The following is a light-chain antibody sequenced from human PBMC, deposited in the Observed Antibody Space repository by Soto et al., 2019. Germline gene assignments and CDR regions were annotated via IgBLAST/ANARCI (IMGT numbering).Light chain of an antibody. CDR1: QPISTY. J-gene: IGKJ1*01. Sequence: DIEMTQSPSTLSSSARYRVTLTCSASQPISTYLAWYQQKPGKVPSLLIYAASTMHAGIPARFSCSGSGTDFTLTISSLQPEDFAIYYCQKCTSWPRTFGQGTKVDIK. V-gene: IGKV1-27*01. CDR2: AAS. CDR3: QKCTSWPRT.